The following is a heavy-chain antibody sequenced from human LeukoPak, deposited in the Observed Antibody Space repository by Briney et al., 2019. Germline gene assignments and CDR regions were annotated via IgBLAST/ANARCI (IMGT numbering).Heavy chain of an antibody. CDR1: GFTFSNYN. J-gene: IGHJ4*02. CDR2: ISSSSSTI. CDR3: ARTSIAAHDY. D-gene: IGHD6-6*01. Sequence: GGSLRLSCAASGFTFSNYNMNWVRQAPGKGLEWVSYISSSSSTIYYADSVKGRFTISRDNAKNSLYLQMNSLRAEDTAVYYCARTSIAAHDYWGQGTLVTVSS. V-gene: IGHV3-48*01.